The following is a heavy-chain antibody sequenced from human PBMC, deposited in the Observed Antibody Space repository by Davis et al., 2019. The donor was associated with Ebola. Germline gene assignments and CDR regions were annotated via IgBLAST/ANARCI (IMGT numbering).Heavy chain of an antibody. CDR1: GGTFSSYA. J-gene: IGHJ4*02. V-gene: IGHV1-69*04. CDR3: ARDRGYSYGYGLDY. CDR2: IIPILGIA. Sequence: VKVSCKASGGTFSSYAISWVRPAPGQGLEWMGRIIPILGIANYAQKFQGRVTITADKSTSTAYMELSSLRSEDTAVYYCARDRGYSYGYGLDYWGQGTLVTVSS. D-gene: IGHD5-18*01.